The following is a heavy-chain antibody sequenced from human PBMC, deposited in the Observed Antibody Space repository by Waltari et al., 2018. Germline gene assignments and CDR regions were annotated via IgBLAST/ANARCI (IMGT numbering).Heavy chain of an antibody. D-gene: IGHD1-1*01. V-gene: IGHV1-3*01. CDR3: APATYYFDY. CDR1: GYTFTSYA. Sequence: EVKKPGASVKVSCRASGYTFTSYAMHWVRQAPGQRLECMGWIDPGNGNTEYSQKFQGRVTITRDTTASTAYMELSSLRSEDTAVYYCAPATYYFDYWGQGTLVTVSS. J-gene: IGHJ4*02. CDR2: IDPGNGNT.